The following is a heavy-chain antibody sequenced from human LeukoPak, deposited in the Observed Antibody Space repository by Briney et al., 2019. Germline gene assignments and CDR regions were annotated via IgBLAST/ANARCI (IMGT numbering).Heavy chain of an antibody. V-gene: IGHV1-18*01. Sequence: ASVKVSCKASGYTFTSYGISWVRQAPGQGLEWMGWISPYNSNTYYAQNLRGRVTMTTDTSTSTTYMELRSLRSDDTAVYYCARDLKRGYSSGRYSWGTGSSNDFWGQGTLVTVSS. J-gene: IGHJ4*02. D-gene: IGHD6-19*01. CDR1: GYTFTSYG. CDR3: ARDLKRGYSSGRYSWGTGSSNDF. CDR2: ISPYNSNT.